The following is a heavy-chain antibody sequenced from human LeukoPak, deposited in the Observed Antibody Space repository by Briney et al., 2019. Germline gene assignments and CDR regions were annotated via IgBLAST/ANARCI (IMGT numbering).Heavy chain of an antibody. V-gene: IGHV3-48*03. Sequence: GGSLRLSCAASGFTFSSYEMNWVRQAPGKGLEWVSYISSSGSTIYYADSVKGRFTISRDNAKNSLYLQMNSLRAEDTAVYYCAGYSYGLRAYYYYMDVWGKGTTVTISS. J-gene: IGHJ6*03. CDR2: ISSSGSTI. CDR3: AGYSYGLRAYYYYMDV. D-gene: IGHD5-18*01. CDR1: GFTFSSYE.